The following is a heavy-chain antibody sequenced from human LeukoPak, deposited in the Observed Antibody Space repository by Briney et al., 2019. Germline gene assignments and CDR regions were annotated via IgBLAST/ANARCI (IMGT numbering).Heavy chain of an antibody. J-gene: IGHJ4*02. V-gene: IGHV4-59*01. Sequence: SETLSLTCTVSGGSISSYYWSWIRQPPGKGLEWIGYIYYSGSTNYNPSLKSRVTISVDTSKNQFSLKLSSVTAADTAVYYCASGGYYDILTGYVHWGQGTLVTVSS. CDR1: GGSISSYY. D-gene: IGHD3-9*01. CDR2: IYYSGST. CDR3: ASGGYYDILTGYVH.